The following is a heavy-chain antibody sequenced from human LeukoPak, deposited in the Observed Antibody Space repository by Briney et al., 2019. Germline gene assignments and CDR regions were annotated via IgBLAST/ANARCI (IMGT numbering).Heavy chain of an antibody. D-gene: IGHD1-26*01. J-gene: IGHJ3*02. V-gene: IGHV4-4*09. Sequence: SEILCLTCTVSGGSMSSYYWSWIRQPPGKGLEWIGYIYTSGSTNYNPSLKSRVTISVDTSKNQFSLKLSSVTAADTAVYYCARHATSVGASAFDIWGQGTMVTVSS. CDR3: ARHATSVGASAFDI. CDR1: GGSMSSYY. CDR2: IYTSGST.